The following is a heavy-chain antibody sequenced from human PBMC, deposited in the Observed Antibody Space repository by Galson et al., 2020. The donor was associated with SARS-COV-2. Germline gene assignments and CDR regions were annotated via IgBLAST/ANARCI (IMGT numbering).Heavy chain of an antibody. V-gene: IGHV3-66*01. D-gene: IGHD1-20*01. CDR3: ARVPDNWNDVGWALGE. CDR2: IYSGGST. CDR1: GFTVSSSF. Sequence: GGSLRLSCAASGFTVSSSFMTWVRQAPGKVLEWVSSIYSGGSTYYADSVKGRFIISRDNSKNTLYLQMNSLRAEDTAVYYCARVPDNWNDVGWALGEWGQGTLVTVSS. J-gene: IGHJ4*02.